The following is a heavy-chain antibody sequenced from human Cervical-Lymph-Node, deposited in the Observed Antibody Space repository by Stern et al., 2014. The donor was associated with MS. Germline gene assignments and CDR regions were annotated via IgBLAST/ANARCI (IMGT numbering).Heavy chain of an antibody. V-gene: IGHV3-9*01. CDR1: GFTFDDYS. Sequence: EVHLVESGGGLVQPGRSLRLSCAPSGFTFDDYSMHWVRQAPGKGLEWVSGISRNSGSIGYADSVKGRFTISRDNAKNSLYLQMNSLRAEDTALYYCAKGSVTIFGVVTVWGQGTLVTVSS. CDR2: ISRNSGSI. J-gene: IGHJ4*02. CDR3: AKGSVTIFGVVTV. D-gene: IGHD3-3*01.